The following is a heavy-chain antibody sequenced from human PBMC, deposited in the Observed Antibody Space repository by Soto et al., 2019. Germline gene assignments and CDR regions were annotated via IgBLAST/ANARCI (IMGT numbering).Heavy chain of an antibody. D-gene: IGHD6-19*01. CDR1: GYTFTSYG. CDR3: ARDPVAGTYFYY. Sequence: QVQLVQSGAEVKKPGASVKVSCKASGYTFTSYGISWVRQPPGLWLEWMGWINAYNGNTNYAQKFQGRVTMTTHTSTSTAYMELRSLRSDDTAVYYCARDPVAGTYFYYWGQGTLVTVSS. J-gene: IGHJ4*02. V-gene: IGHV1-18*01. CDR2: INAYNGNT.